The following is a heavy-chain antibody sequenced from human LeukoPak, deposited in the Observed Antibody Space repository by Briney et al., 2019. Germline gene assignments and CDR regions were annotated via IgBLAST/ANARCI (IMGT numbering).Heavy chain of an antibody. D-gene: IGHD3-10*01. J-gene: IGHJ4*02. Sequence: ASVKVSCKASGYTFTEYHIHWVRQAPGQGLEWMGRINPYSGGTHYSQEFQGRVTMTRDTSISTAYMELSSLRSDDTALYYCANQQFASVRAFDYWGQGILVTVSS. CDR3: ANQQFASVRAFDY. CDR2: INPYSGGT. V-gene: IGHV1-2*06. CDR1: GYTFTEYH.